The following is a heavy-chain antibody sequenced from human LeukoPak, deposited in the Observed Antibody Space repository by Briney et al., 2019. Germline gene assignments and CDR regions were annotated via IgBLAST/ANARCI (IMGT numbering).Heavy chain of an antibody. CDR1: GYTFTGYY. D-gene: IGHD3-22*01. CDR2: INPNRGGT. Sequence: ASVKVSCKASGYTFTGYYMHWVRQAPGQGLEWMGRINPNRGGTNYAQKFQGRVTMTRDTSISTAYLELSRLRSDDTAVYYCARERITMIVTHPPLPKNFDYWGQGTLVTVSS. V-gene: IGHV1-2*06. J-gene: IGHJ4*02. CDR3: ARERITMIVTHPPLPKNFDY.